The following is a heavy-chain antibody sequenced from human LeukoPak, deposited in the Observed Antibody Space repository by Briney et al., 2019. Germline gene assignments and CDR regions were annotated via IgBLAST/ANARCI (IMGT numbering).Heavy chain of an antibody. CDR2: IDLSGSTL. CDR3: ARGPPLFDP. Sequence: GGSLRLSCAASGFTLSSYTMNWVRQAPGKRLEWVSYIDLSGSTLYYVASVKGRFTISRDNAKNSLYLQMNRLRAEDTAVYYCARGPPLFDPWGQGTLVAVSS. J-gene: IGHJ5*02. V-gene: IGHV3-48*04. CDR1: GFTLSSYT.